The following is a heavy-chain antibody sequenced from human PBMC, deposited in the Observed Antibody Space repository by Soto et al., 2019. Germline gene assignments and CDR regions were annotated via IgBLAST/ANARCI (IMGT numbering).Heavy chain of an antibody. Sequence: ASVKVSCKASGYTFTSYYMHWVRQAPGQGLEWMGIINPSGGSTSYAQKFQDRVTMTRDMSTGTAYVELSSLRSEDTAVYYCAAEYYDFWSGSMAQFDYWGQGTLVTVSS. CDR1: GYTFTSYY. V-gene: IGHV1-46*01. J-gene: IGHJ4*02. D-gene: IGHD3-3*01. CDR3: AAEYYDFWSGSMAQFDY. CDR2: INPSGGST.